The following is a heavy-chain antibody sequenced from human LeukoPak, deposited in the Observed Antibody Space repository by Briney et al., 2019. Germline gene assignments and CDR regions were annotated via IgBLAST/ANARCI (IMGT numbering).Heavy chain of an antibody. V-gene: IGHV3-48*03. J-gene: IGHJ4*02. CDR3: AREYGGYSSSWYCDY. CDR2: ISSGSTI. CDR1: GFTSSSYE. D-gene: IGHD6-13*01. Sequence: GGSLRLSCAASGFTSSSYEMNWVRQAPGKGLEWVSYISSGSTIYYADSVKGRFTISRDNAKNSLYLQMNSLRAEDTAVYYCAREYGGYSSSWYCDYWGQGTLVTVSS.